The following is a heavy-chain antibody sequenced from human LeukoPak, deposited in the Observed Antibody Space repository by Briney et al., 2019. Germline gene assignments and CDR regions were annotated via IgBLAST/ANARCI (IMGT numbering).Heavy chain of an antibody. D-gene: IGHD6-19*01. CDR3: ARDGWPDAFDI. CDR1: GGSISSYY. Sequence: SETLSLTCTVSGGSISSYYWSWIRQPPGKGLEWIGYIYYSGSTNYNPSLKSRVTISVDTSKNQFSLKLSSVTAADTAVYYCARDGWPDAFDIWGQGTVVTVSS. J-gene: IGHJ3*02. CDR2: IYYSGST. V-gene: IGHV4-59*01.